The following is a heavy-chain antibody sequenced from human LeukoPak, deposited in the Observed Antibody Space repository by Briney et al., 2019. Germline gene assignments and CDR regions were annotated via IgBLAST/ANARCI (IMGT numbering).Heavy chain of an antibody. D-gene: IGHD3-10*01. CDR1: GFTFSYYM. Sequence: TGGSLRLSCEVAGFTFSYYMMTWVRQAPGEGLEWVANMRTDGSVPSYVDSVKGRFTISRDNAKSSLYLQMNNLRAEDTAVYYCARDGSYYGSGSFFDYWGQGTLVTVSS. CDR2: MRTDGSVP. CDR3: ARDGSYYGSGSFFDY. J-gene: IGHJ4*02. V-gene: IGHV3-7*01.